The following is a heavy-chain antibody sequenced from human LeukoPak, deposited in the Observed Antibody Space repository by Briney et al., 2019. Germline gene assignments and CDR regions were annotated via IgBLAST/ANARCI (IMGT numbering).Heavy chain of an antibody. J-gene: IGHJ2*01. CDR1: GASISSYY. Sequence: SETLSLTCTVSGASISSYYWSWIRRPPGKGLEWIGYIYYSGTTNYNPSLKSRVTISVDTSKNQFSLKLSSVTAADTAVYYCARADSSGNYYVRNWWYFDLWGRGTLVTVSS. CDR3: ARADSSGNYYVRNWWYFDL. D-gene: IGHD3-22*01. CDR2: IYYSGTT. V-gene: IGHV4-59*01.